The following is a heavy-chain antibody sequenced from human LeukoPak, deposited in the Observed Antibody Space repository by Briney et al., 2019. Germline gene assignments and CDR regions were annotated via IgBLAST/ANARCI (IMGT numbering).Heavy chain of an antibody. CDR2: IYSGGDT. V-gene: IGHV3-53*01. J-gene: IGHJ4*02. CDR3: AKSFCGSTSCYRGTSFDY. D-gene: IGHD2-2*02. CDR1: GFTVSSNY. Sequence: GGSLRLSCAASGFTVSSNYMGWVRQAPGKGLEWVSVIYSGGDTYYADSVKGRFTISRDNSKNTLYLQMNSLRAEDTAVYYCAKSFCGSTSCYRGTSFDYWGQGTLVTVSS.